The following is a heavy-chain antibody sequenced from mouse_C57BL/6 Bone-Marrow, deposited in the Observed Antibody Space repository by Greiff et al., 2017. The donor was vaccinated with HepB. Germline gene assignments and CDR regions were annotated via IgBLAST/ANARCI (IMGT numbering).Heavy chain of an antibody. V-gene: IGHV1-59*01. Sequence: QVQLQQPGAELVRPGTSVKLSCKASGYTFTSYWMHWVKQRPGQGLEWIGVIDPSDSYTNYNQKFKGKATLTVDTSSSTAYMQLSSLTSEDSAVYYCARSGYYGNYYFDYWGQGTTLTVSS. J-gene: IGHJ2*01. CDR2: IDPSDSYT. D-gene: IGHD2-1*01. CDR3: ARSGYYGNYYFDY. CDR1: GYTFTSYW.